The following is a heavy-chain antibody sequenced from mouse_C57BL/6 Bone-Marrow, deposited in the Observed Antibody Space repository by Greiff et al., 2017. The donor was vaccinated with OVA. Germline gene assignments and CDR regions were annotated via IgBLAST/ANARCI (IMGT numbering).Heavy chain of an antibody. CDR1: GYTFTSYW. CDR2: IHPNSGST. V-gene: IGHV1-64*01. D-gene: IGHD2-4*01. Sequence: QVQLQQPGAELVKPGASVKLSCKASGYTFTSYWMHWVKQRPGQGLEWIGMIHPNSGSTNYNEKFKSKATLTVDKSSSTAYMQLSSLTSEDSAVYYCARWDDYDADWYFDVWGTGTTVTVSS. J-gene: IGHJ1*03. CDR3: ARWDDYDADWYFDV.